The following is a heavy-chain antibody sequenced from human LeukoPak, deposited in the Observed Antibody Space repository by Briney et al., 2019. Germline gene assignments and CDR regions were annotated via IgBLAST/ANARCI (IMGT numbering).Heavy chain of an antibody. CDR1: GGSISSYY. Sequence: PSETLSLTCTVSGGSISSYYWSWIRQPAGRGLEWIGRIYTSGSTNYNPSLRSRVTMSVDTSKNQFSLKLSSVTAADTAVYYCARDRVVPAAMTYYYYMDVWGKGTTVTVSS. CDR2: IYTSGST. CDR3: ARDRVVPAAMTYYYYMDV. V-gene: IGHV4-4*07. J-gene: IGHJ6*03. D-gene: IGHD2-2*01.